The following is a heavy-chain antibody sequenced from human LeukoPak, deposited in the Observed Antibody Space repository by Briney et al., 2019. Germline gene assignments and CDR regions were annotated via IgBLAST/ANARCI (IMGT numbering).Heavy chain of an antibody. J-gene: IGHJ5*02. D-gene: IGHD5-18*01. CDR2: IIPILGIA. CDR1: GGTFSSYA. CDR3: ARSGVDTARDWFDP. V-gene: IGHV1-69*04. Sequence: ASVKVSCKASGGTFSSYAISWVRQAPGQGLEWMGRIIPILGIANYAQKFQGRVTITADKSTSTAYMELSSLRSESAAVYYCARSGVDTARDWFDPWGQGTLVTVSS.